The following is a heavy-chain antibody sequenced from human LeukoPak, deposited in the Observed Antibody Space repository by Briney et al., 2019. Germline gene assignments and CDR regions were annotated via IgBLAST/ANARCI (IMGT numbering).Heavy chain of an antibody. V-gene: IGHV5-51*01. CDR1: GYSFTSYW. CDR2: IYPGDSDT. CDR3: ARLKQLVLGGWFDP. Sequence: GESLKISCKGSGYSFTSYWIGWVRQMPGKGLEWIGIIYPGDSDTRYSPSFQGQVTISADKSISTAYLPWSSLKASDTAMYYRARLKQLVLGGWFDPWGQGTLVTVSS. J-gene: IGHJ5*02. D-gene: IGHD6-6*01.